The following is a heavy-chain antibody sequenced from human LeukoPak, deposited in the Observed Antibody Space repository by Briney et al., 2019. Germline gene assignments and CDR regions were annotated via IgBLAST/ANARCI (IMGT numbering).Heavy chain of an antibody. Sequence: PGGSLRLSCAASGFTFSSYAMSWVRQAPGKGLEWVSAFSGSGGRTYYADSVKGRFTIPRDNAKNSVYLQMNSLRAEDTAVYFCARSGGSCFDNWGQGTLVTVSS. CDR2: FSGSGGRT. CDR1: GFTFSSYA. D-gene: IGHD6-13*01. V-gene: IGHV3-23*01. CDR3: ARSGGSCFDN. J-gene: IGHJ4*02.